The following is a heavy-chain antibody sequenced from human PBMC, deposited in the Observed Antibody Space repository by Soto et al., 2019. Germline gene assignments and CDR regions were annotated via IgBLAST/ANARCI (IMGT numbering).Heavy chain of an antibody. CDR1: GFTFSSYA. CDR2: ISGGGGST. D-gene: IGHD6-19*01. Sequence: PGGSLRLSCAASGFTFSSYAMSWVRQAQGKGLEWVSAISGGGGSTYYADSVKGRFTISRDNSKNTLYLQMNSLRAEDTAVYYCAKSVAGYYYYYYMDVWGKGTTVTVSS. V-gene: IGHV3-23*01. CDR3: AKSVAGYYYYYYMDV. J-gene: IGHJ6*03.